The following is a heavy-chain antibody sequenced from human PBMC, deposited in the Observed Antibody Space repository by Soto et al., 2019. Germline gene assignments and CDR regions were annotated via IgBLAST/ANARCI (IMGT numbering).Heavy chain of an antibody. CDR1: GGSFSGYY. CDR2: INHSGST. J-gene: IGHJ4*02. D-gene: IGHD6-6*01. V-gene: IGHV4-34*01. Sequence: SETLSLTCAVYGGSFSGYYWSWIRQPPGKGLEWIGEINHSGSTNYDPSLKSRVTISVDTSKNQFSLKLSSVTAADTAVYYCASSSSIAARPGVYWGQGTLVTVSS. CDR3: ASSSSIAARPGVY.